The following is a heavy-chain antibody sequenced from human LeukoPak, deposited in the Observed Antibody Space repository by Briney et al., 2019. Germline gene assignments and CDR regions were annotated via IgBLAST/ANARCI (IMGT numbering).Heavy chain of an antibody. J-gene: IGHJ4*02. V-gene: IGHV5-51*01. D-gene: IGHD1-26*01. CDR3: ARLIPTIVGGSWFDY. Sequence: KRGESLKISCKGSEYSFTTYWIGWVRQMPGKGLEWMGIIYPGDSDTRHSPSFQGQVTISADKSISTAYLQWSSLKASDTAMYYCARLIPTIVGGSWFDYWGQGTLVTVSS. CDR1: EYSFTTYW. CDR2: IYPGDSDT.